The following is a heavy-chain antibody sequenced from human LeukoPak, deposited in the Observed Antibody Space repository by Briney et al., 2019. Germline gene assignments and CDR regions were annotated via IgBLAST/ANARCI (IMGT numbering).Heavy chain of an antibody. V-gene: IGHV3-48*03. CDR2: ISSSGSTI. Sequence: GGSLRLSCAASGFTSSSYEMNWVRQAPGKGLEWVSYISSSGSTIYYADSVKGRFTISRDNAKNSLYLQMNSLRAEDTAVYYCARDGLAAITFDYWGQGILVTVSS. D-gene: IGHD5-24*01. CDR1: GFTSSSYE. CDR3: ARDGLAAITFDY. J-gene: IGHJ4*02.